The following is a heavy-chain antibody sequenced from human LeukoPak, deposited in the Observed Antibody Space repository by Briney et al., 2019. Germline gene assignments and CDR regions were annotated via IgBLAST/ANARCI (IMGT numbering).Heavy chain of an antibody. D-gene: IGHD6-13*01. J-gene: IGHJ4*02. CDR1: GFTFSGYA. V-gene: IGHV3-23*01. CDR2: ISGSGGST. Sequence: PGGSLRLSCAASGFTFSGYAMSWVRQAPGKGLEWVSAISGSGGSTYYAASVKGRFTISRDNSKNTLYLQMNSLRAEDTAVYYCAKEFGAAAGSYPDYWGQGTLVTVSS. CDR3: AKEFGAAAGSYPDY.